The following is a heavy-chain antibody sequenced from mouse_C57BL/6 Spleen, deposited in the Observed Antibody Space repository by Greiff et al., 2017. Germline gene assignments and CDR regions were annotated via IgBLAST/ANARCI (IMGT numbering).Heavy chain of an antibody. J-gene: IGHJ2*01. V-gene: IGHV1-7*01. Sequence: VQLQQSGAELAKPGASVKLSCKASGYTINSYWMNWVKQRPGQGLEWIGNINPGSGDTKYNQKFKGKATLTADKSSTTAYMQLRSLPSEDTAVXYCASSFWYSFAYWGQGTTLTVSS. CDR3: ASSFWYSFAY. CDR2: INPGSGDT. CDR1: GYTINSYW.